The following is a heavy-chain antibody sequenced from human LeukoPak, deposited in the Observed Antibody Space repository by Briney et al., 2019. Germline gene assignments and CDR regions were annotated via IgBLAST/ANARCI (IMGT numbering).Heavy chain of an antibody. CDR1: GFTFDDYA. CDR2: ISWNSGSI. D-gene: IGHD3-22*01. J-gene: IGHJ4*02. V-gene: IGHV3-9*01. CDR3: ARGDDSGYYDYFDY. Sequence: PGGSLRLSCAASGFTFDDYAMHWVRQAPGKGLEWVSGISWNSGSIGYADSVKGRFTISRDFSKNTVFLHMNSLRAEDTAMYYCARGDDSGYYDYFDYWGQGALVTVSS.